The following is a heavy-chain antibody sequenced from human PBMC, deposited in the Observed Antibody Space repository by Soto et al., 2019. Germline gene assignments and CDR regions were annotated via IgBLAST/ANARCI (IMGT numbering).Heavy chain of an antibody. V-gene: IGHV3-30*18. Sequence: QVQLVESGGGVVQPGRSLRLSCAASGFTFRSYGMHWVRQTPGKGLEWVAGISYDGSNEYYADSVKGRFTISRDNSKNTPYLQTDSLKTEDTAVYYCAKWEDRGYGFAFDYWGQGTLVTVSS. CDR3: AKWEDRGYGFAFDY. CDR1: GFTFRSYG. CDR2: ISYDGSNE. D-gene: IGHD1-26*01. J-gene: IGHJ4*02.